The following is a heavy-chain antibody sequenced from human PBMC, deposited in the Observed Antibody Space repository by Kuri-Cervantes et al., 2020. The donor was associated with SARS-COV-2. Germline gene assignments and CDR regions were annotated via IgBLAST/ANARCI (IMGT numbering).Heavy chain of an antibody. CDR2: INPNSGGT. Sequence: ASVKVSCKASGYTFTGYYMHWVRQAPGQGLEWMGWINPNSGGTNYAQKFQGWVTMTRDTSTSTVYMELSSLRSEDTAVYYCAREWFEGYYYGMDVWGQGTTVTVSS. V-gene: IGHV1-2*04. J-gene: IGHJ6*02. CDR1: GYTFTGYY. CDR3: AREWFEGYYYGMDV. D-gene: IGHD3-10*01.